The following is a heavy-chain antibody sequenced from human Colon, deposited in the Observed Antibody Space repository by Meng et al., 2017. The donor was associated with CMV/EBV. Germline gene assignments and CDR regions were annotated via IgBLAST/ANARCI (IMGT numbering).Heavy chain of an antibody. CDR1: GFSLSDHN. CDR2: FSYTSSYI. CDR3: VRAPPDYAGNFDY. J-gene: IGHJ4*02. V-gene: IGHV3-21*06. D-gene: IGHD4-23*01. Sequence: CAGTGFSLSDHNMIWVRQAPGKELGWVSSFSYTSSYIYYADSVKGRLTMSRDNAKNSVFLQMDSLRAEDTAVYYCVRAPPDYAGNFDYWGQGTLVTVSS.